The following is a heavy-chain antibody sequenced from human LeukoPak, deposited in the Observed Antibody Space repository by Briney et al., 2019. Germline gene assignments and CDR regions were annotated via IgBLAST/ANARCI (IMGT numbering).Heavy chain of an antibody. J-gene: IGHJ4*02. CDR3: AKEGTWDGNY. CDR1: GFPLCNQA. Sequence: QPGGALRLSCGAPGFPLCNQAMGSVPQGPGKGLEWVSGISGSGGTTYYADSVKCRFTISRDNSKNTLYLQLNSLRTEDTAVYYCAKEGTWDGNYWGQGALVTVSS. CDR2: ISGSGGTT. V-gene: IGHV3-23*01. D-gene: IGHD1-26*01.